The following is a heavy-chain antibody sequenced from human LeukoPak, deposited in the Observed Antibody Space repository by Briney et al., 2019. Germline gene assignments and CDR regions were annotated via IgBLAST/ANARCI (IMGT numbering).Heavy chain of an antibody. CDR1: GGSFSGYY. CDR2: ITHSGST. CDR3: AVVVGGRKKNWFDP. D-gene: IGHD2-15*01. J-gene: IGHJ5*02. Sequence: SETLSLTCAVYGGSFSGYYWRWIRQPPGKGLEWVGEITHSGSTKYNPSLKSRVTISVDKSKNQFSLKLSSVTAADTAVYYCAVVVGGRKKNWFDPWGQGTLVTVSS. V-gene: IGHV4-34*01.